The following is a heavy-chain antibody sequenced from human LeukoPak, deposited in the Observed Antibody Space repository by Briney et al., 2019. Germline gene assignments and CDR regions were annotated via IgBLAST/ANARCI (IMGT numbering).Heavy chain of an antibody. Sequence: GGSLRLSCAASGFTFSSYSMNWVRQAPGKGLEWVSSISSSSSYIYYADSVKGRFTISRDNAKNSLYLQMNSLRAEDTAVYYCARDNYYDSSGYPFDYWGQGTLVTVSS. CDR2: ISSSSSYI. CDR1: GFTFSSYS. CDR3: ARDNYYDSSGYPFDY. V-gene: IGHV3-21*01. J-gene: IGHJ4*02. D-gene: IGHD3-22*01.